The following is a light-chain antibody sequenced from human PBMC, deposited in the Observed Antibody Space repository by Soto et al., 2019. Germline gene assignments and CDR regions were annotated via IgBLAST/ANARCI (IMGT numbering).Light chain of an antibody. V-gene: IGKV3-11*01. J-gene: IGKJ3*01. Sequence: EIVLTQSPATLSLSPGDRATLSCRASQSVGIFLAWYQQKPGQAPRLLIYDASNRATGIPARFSGGGSGTDFTLTISSLEPEDFAVYYCQQRSNWPLTFGPGTKVDIK. CDR3: QQRSNWPLT. CDR1: QSVGIF. CDR2: DAS.